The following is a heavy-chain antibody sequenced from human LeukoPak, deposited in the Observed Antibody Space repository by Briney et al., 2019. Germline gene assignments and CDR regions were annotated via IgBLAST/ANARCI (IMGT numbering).Heavy chain of an antibody. J-gene: IGHJ6*03. CDR3: ARGHCSSTSCYYSYYMDV. Sequence: ASVKVSCKTSGGTFSSFAFAWVRQAPGQGLEWMAGIIPIFTTTNYAQEFQGRVTITADESTSTAYMELSSLRSEDTAVYYCARGHCSSTSCYYSYYMDVWGKGTTVTISS. CDR2: IIPIFTTT. CDR1: GGTFSSFA. D-gene: IGHD2-2*01. V-gene: IGHV1-69*13.